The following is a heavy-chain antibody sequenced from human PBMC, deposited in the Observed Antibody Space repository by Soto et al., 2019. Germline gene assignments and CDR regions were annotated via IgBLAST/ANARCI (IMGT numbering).Heavy chain of an antibody. CDR3: AREGVTPSYYYYYGMDV. D-gene: IGHD5-18*01. CDR1: GGSISSYY. Sequence: SETLSLTCTVSGGSISSYYWSWIRQPPGKGLEWIGYISYSGSTNYNSSLKSRVTISVDTSKNQFSLKLGSATAADTAVYYCAREGVTPSYYYYYGMDVWGQGTTVTVSS. V-gene: IGHV4-59*01. CDR2: ISYSGST. J-gene: IGHJ6*02.